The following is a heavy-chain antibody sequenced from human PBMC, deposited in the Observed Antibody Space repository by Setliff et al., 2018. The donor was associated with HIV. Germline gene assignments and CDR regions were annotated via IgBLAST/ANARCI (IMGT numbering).Heavy chain of an antibody. CDR3: ARGGLGVVGAIDY. CDR2: IIHSGGT. Sequence: SETLSLTCAVYGGSFSGYYWTWIRQPPGRGLEWIGEIIHSGGTNYNRSLKSRVTISVDTSKNQLSLNLSSVTAADTAVCYCARGGLGVVGAIDYWSQGTLVTVSS. J-gene: IGHJ4*02. D-gene: IGHD2-15*01. CDR1: GGSFSGYY. V-gene: IGHV4-34*01.